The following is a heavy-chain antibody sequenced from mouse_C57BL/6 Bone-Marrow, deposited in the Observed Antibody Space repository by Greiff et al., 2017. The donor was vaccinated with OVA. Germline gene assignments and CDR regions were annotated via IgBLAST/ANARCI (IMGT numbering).Heavy chain of an antibody. D-gene: IGHD3-2*02. V-gene: IGHV1-7*01. CDR2: INPSSGYT. J-gene: IGHJ2*01. Sequence: VQLQQPGAELVKPGASVKLSCKASGYTFTSYWMHWVKQRPGQGLEWIGYINPSSGYTKYNQKFKDKATLTADKSSSTAYMQLSSLTYEDSAVYYCARSGDSSGYVPDYWGQGTTLTVSS. CDR3: ARSGDSSGYVPDY. CDR1: GYTFTSYW.